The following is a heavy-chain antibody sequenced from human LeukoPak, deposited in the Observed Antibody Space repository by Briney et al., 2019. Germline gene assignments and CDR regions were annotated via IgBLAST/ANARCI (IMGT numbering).Heavy chain of an antibody. Sequence: GGSLRLSCAASGLTFSSYGMHWVRQAPGKGLEWVAVIWYDGSNKYYADSVKGRFTISRDNSKNTLYLQMNSLRAEDTAVYYCARKYYDSSGYYYFDYWGQGTLVTVSS. CDR1: GLTFSSYG. CDR2: IWYDGSNK. J-gene: IGHJ4*02. D-gene: IGHD3-22*01. CDR3: ARKYYDSSGYYYFDY. V-gene: IGHV3-33*01.